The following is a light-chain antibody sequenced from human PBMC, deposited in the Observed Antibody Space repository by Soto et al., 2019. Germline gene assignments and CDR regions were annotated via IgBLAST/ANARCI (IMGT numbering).Light chain of an antibody. CDR3: SSYTTRTSLYV. J-gene: IGLJ1*01. CDR1: SSDVGSYNY. V-gene: IGLV2-14*01. CDR2: EVS. Sequence: QSVLTHPASVSGSPGQSITISCTGTSSDVGSYNYVSWYQLHPGKAPKLMIYEVSNRPSGVSNRFSGSKSGDTASLTISGLQAEDEADYYCSSYTTRTSLYVFGTGTNVTVL.